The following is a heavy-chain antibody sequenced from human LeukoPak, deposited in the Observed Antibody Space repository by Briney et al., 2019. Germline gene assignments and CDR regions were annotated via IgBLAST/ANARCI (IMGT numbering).Heavy chain of an antibody. J-gene: IGHJ4*02. D-gene: IGHD3-10*01. CDR1: GGTFSSYA. CDR2: IIPIFGTA. V-gene: IGHV1-69*05. Sequence: ASVKVSCKASGGTFSSYAISWLRQAPGQGLEWMGGIIPIFGTANYAQKFQGRVTITTDESTSTAYMELSSLRSDDTAVYYCARVPRVYYYGSGSYSDYWGQGTLVTVSS. CDR3: ARVPRVYYYGSGSYSDY.